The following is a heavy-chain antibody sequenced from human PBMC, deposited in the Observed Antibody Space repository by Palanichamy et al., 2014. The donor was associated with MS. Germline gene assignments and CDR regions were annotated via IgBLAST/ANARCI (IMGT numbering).Heavy chain of an antibody. CDR3: AKDREKWSLPTTFDY. CDR1: GFTFSDYA. CDR2: ISTSGGTT. Sequence: EVVLLESGGGLVQPGGSLRLSCAASGFTFSDYAMNWVRQAPGKGLEWVSAISTSGGTTYYADSAKGRFTVSRDNSKKTLYLQMNSLRGEDTAVYYCAKDREKWSLPTTFDYWGQGTLVPVSS. V-gene: IGHV3-23*01. D-gene: IGHD1-1*01. J-gene: IGHJ4*02.